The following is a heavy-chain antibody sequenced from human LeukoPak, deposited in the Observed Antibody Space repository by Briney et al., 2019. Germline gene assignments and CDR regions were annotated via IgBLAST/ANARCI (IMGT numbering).Heavy chain of an antibody. D-gene: IGHD6-13*01. CDR3: ARLAAAAAPFDY. Sequence: SETLSLTCTVSGGSISSYYWSWIRQPPGKGLEWIGYIYYSGSTNYNPSLKSRVTISVDTSKNQFSLKLSSVTAADTAVYYCARLAAAAAPFDYWGQGTLVIVSS. J-gene: IGHJ4*02. V-gene: IGHV4-59*01. CDR1: GGSISSYY. CDR2: IYYSGST.